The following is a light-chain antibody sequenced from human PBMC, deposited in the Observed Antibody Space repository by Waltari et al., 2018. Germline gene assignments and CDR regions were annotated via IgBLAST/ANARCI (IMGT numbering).Light chain of an antibody. CDR2: EVS. J-gene: IGLJ1*01. V-gene: IGLV2-23*02. CDR1: SSDVGCYNL. Sequence: QSALTQPASVSGSPGPSITVSCTGTSSDVGCYNLVPWYQHHPPKAPKLMIYEVSKRPSGVSNRFSGSKSGNTASLTISGLQPEDEADYYCCSYAGANTYVFGSGTKVTVL. CDR3: CSYAGANTYV.